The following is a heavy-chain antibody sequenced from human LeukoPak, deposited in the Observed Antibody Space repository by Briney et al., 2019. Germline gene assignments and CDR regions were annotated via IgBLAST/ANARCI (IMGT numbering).Heavy chain of an antibody. J-gene: IGHJ5*02. CDR1: GGSISNYY. V-gene: IGHV4-59*01. CDR2: ISYSGNT. D-gene: IGHD6-6*01. CDR3: ARGRTYRSSSWFDP. Sequence: PSETLSLTCTVSGGSISNYYWSWIRQPPGKGLVWIGYISYSGNTNYNPSLKSRVTISVDTSKNQFSLKLSSVTAADTAVYYCARGRTYRSSSWFDPWGQGTLVTVSS.